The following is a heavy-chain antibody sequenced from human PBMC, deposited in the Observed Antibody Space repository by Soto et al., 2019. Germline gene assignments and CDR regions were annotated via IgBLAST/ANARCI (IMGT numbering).Heavy chain of an antibody. Sequence: SETLSLTCTVSGGSVSSGSYYWSWIRQPPGKGLEWIGYIYYSGSTNYNPSLKSRVTISVDTSKNQFSLKLSSVTAADTAVYYCARGSARFDPWGQGTLVTVS. J-gene: IGHJ5*02. V-gene: IGHV4-61*01. CDR3: ARGSARFDP. CDR2: IYYSGST. CDR1: GGSVSSGSYY.